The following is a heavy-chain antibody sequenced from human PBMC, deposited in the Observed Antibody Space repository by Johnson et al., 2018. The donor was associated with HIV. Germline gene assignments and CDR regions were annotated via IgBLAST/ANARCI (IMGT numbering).Heavy chain of an antibody. D-gene: IGHD6-6*01. CDR3: ARDRYSSSSGAFDI. J-gene: IGHJ3*02. V-gene: IGHV3-20*04. Sequence: VQLVESGGGVVRPGGSLRLSCAASGFTFDDYGMSWVRQAPGKGLEWVSGINWNGGSTGYADSVQGRFTISRDNSKNTLYLQMNSLRAEDTAVYYCARDRYSSSSGAFDIWGQGTMVTVSS. CDR1: GFTFDDYG. CDR2: INWNGGST.